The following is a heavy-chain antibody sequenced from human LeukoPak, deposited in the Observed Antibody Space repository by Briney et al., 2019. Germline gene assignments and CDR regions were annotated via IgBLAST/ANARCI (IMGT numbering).Heavy chain of an antibody. D-gene: IGHD1-26*01. V-gene: IGHV3-48*02. CDR1: GFTFSSYS. CDR2: ISSSSSTI. CDR3: TPHRDGSYPFDY. Sequence: PGGSLRLSCAASGFTFSSYSMNWVRQAPGRGLEWVSYISSSSSTIYYADSVKGRFTISRDSAKNSLYLQMNTLRDEDTAVYYCTPHRDGSYPFDYWGQGTPVTVSS. J-gene: IGHJ4*02.